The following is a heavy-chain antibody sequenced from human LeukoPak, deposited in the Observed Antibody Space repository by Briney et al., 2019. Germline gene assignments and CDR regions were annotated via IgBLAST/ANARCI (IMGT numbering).Heavy chain of an antibody. Sequence: PGGSLRLSCAASGFTFSDYYMSWIRQAPGKGLEWVSYISRSSTYTNYADSVKGRVTISRDNAKNSLYLQMYSLRAEDTAVYFCTRDSGSRNGMDVWGQGATVTVSS. J-gene: IGHJ6*02. CDR2: ISRSSTYT. CDR3: TRDSGSRNGMDV. D-gene: IGHD3-10*01. CDR1: GFTFSDYY. V-gene: IGHV3-11*06.